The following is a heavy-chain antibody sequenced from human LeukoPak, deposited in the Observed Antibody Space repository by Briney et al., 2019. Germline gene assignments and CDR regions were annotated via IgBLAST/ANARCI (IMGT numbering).Heavy chain of an antibody. CDR3: ARDRDELSGAEYWFDP. Sequence: ASVKVSCKASGDTFSSYPFTWVRQAPGQGLEWMGWINTNTGNPTYAQGFTGRFVFSLDTSVSTAYLQISSLKAEDTAVYYCARDRDELSGAEYWFDPWGQGTLVTVSS. V-gene: IGHV7-4-1*02. J-gene: IGHJ5*02. CDR2: INTNTGNP. D-gene: IGHD2-15*01. CDR1: GDTFSSYP.